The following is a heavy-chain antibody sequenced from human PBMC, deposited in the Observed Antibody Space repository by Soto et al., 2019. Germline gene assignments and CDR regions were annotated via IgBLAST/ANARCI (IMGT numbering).Heavy chain of an antibody. CDR3: ARRAV. CDR2: ITTSSSTI. V-gene: IGHV3-48*01. CDR1: GFTFSTYS. J-gene: IGHJ6*02. Sequence: EVQLVESGGGLVQPGGSLRLSCAASGFTFSTYSMNWVRQAPGKGLEWISYITTSSSTIYYADSVKGRFTISRDNAKNSLYLRRNSLRVEDTAVYYCARRAVWGQGTTVTVS.